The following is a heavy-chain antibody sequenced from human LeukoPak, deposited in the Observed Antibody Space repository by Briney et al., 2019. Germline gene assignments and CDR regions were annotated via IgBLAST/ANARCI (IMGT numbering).Heavy chain of an antibody. CDR2: INTNTGNP. CDR3: ARDTVTKWKAVAGSRTFDY. V-gene: IGHV7-4-1*02. Sequence: ASVKVSCKASGYTFTSYAMNWVRQAPGQGLEWMGWINTNTGNPTYAQGFTGRFVFSLDTSVSTAYLQISSLKAEDTAVYYCARDTVTKWKAVAGSRTFDYWGQGTLVTVSS. CDR1: GYTFTSYA. J-gene: IGHJ4*02. D-gene: IGHD6-19*01.